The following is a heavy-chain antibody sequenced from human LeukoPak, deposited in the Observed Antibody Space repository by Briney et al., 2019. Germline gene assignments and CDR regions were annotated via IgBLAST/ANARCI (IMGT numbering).Heavy chain of an antibody. Sequence: PSETLSLTCIVSGYSISSAYYWGWIRQPPGKGLECIGSIHYSGSTYYNPSLKSRVTISGDTTKNQFSLRLSSVTAADTAVYYCARDSMVGGFDYWGQGTLVTVSS. CDR3: ARDSMVGGFDY. CDR2: IHYSGST. V-gene: IGHV4-38-2*02. D-gene: IGHD4/OR15-4a*01. CDR1: GYSISSAYY. J-gene: IGHJ4*02.